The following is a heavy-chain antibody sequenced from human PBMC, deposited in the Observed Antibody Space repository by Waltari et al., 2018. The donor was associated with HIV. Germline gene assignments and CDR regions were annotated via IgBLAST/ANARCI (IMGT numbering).Heavy chain of an antibody. CDR2: ISYDGSKT. D-gene: IGHD5-18*01. CDR1: GFSFSYYD. V-gene: IGHV3-30*18. J-gene: IGHJ4*02. CDR3: AKDPRGYTYTGDY. Sequence: QGQLVESGGGVVQPGKSLSLSCAASGFSFSYYDMHWVRQAPGKGLDWVALISYDGSKTSYADSVKGRFTISRDNSKNTLFLQIHSLTTDDTAVYYCAKDPRGYTYTGDYWGQGTQVTVSS.